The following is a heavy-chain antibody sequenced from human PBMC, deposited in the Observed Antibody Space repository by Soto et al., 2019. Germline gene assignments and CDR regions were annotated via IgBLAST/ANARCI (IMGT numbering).Heavy chain of an antibody. D-gene: IGHD5-18*01. V-gene: IGHV4-34*01. CDR3: ARGYSFGLLGYYFDY. CDR1: GGSFSGYY. CDR2: ITHTGST. Sequence: KASETLSLTCAVYGGSFSGYYWTWIRQPPGKGLEWIGDITHTGSTNYSPSLKSRITFSLDTSKDQFSLKLNSVTAADTAIYFCARGYSFGLLGYYFDYWSQGAPVTVSS. J-gene: IGHJ4*02.